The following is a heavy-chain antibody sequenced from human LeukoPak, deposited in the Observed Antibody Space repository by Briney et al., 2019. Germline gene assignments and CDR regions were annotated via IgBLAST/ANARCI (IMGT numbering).Heavy chain of an antibody. CDR1: GGSFSGYY. CDR2: INHSGST. D-gene: IGHD2-15*01. Sequence: SKTLSFTCAVHGGSFSGYYWSWIRQPPGKGLEWIGEINHSGSTNYNPSLKSRVTISVDTSKNQFSLKLSSVAAADTAVYYCARGSTSGGRYYYYYYMDVWGKGTTITVSS. J-gene: IGHJ6*03. CDR3: ARGSTSGGRYYYYYYMDV. V-gene: IGHV4-34*01.